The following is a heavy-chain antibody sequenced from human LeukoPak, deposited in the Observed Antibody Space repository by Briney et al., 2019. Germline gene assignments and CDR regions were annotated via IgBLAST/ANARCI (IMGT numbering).Heavy chain of an antibody. D-gene: IGHD2-8*01. J-gene: IGHJ4*02. Sequence: SETLSLTCTVSGGSISSSSYYWGWIRQPPGKGLEWIGSIYYSGSTYYNPSLKSRVTISVDTSKNQFSLKLSSVTAADTAVYYCASQLYGYIDYWGQGTLVTVSS. CDR3: ASQLYGYIDY. CDR2: IYYSGST. V-gene: IGHV4-39*07. CDR1: GGSISSSSYY.